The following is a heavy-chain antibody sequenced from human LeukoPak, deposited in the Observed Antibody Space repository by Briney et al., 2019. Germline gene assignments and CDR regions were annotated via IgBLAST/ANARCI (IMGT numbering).Heavy chain of an antibody. V-gene: IGHV3-30-3*01. J-gene: IGHJ6*03. CDR2: ISYDGSKK. D-gene: IGHD6-13*01. CDR3: AKDESTAPGQQQLAYYYMDV. CDR1: GFTFSSCA. Sequence: GGSLRLSCAASGFTFSSCAMHWVRQAPGKGLEWVAIISYDGSKKYYADSVKGRFTTSRDNSKNTLYLQMNSLRAEDTAVYYCAKDESTAPGQQQLAYYYMDVWGKGTSVTVSS.